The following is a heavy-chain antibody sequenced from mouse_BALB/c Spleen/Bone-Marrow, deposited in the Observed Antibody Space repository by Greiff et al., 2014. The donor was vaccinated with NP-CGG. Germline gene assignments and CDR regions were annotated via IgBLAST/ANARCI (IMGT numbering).Heavy chain of an antibody. CDR1: GYTFTSYW. CDR3: TPRLRY. D-gene: IGHD1-2*01. CDR2: IYPGSGST. V-gene: IGHV1S22*01. Sequence: LQESGSELVRPGASVKLSCKASGYTFTSYWMHRVKQRPGQGLEWIGNIYPGSGSTNYDEKFKSKATLTVDTSSSTAYMQLSSLTSEDSAVYYCTPRLRYWGQGTTLTVSS. J-gene: IGHJ2*01.